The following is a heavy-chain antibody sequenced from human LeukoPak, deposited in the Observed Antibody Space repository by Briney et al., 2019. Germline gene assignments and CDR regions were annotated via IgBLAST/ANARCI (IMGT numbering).Heavy chain of an antibody. CDR3: ATHPGGSLVRGEGAFDI. CDR1: GYIFTSYD. CDR2: MNPNSGNT. V-gene: IGHV1-8*01. J-gene: IGHJ3*02. Sequence: GASVKVSCKASGYIFTSYDINWVRQATGQGLEWMGWMNPNSGNTDYAQKFQGRVTMTRNTSISTAYMELSSLRSEDTAVYYCATHPGGSLVRGEGAFDIWGQGTMVTVSS. D-gene: IGHD3-10*01.